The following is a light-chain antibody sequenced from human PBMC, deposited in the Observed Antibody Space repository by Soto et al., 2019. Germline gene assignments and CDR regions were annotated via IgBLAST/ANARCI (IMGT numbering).Light chain of an antibody. J-gene: IGKJ1*01. CDR1: QAIGSY. CDR3: QQLNSYL. Sequence: DIRMTQSPSFLSASVGDRVTITCRASQAIGSYVNWYQQKPEQAPKLLIYGGATLQSGVPSRFSGSGSGTDFTLTISSLQPEDFATYYCQQLNSYLFGQGTKVEIK. V-gene: IGKV1-9*01. CDR2: GGA.